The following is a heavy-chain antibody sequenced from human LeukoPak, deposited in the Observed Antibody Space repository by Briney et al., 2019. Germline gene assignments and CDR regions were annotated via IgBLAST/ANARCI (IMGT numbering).Heavy chain of an antibody. Sequence: ASVKVSCKASGYTFTSYAMHWVRQAPGQRLEWMGWINAGNGNTKYSQKFQGRVTITRDTSASTAYMELSSLRSEDTAVYYCASLYSSCWHGDYWGQGTLVTVSS. CDR2: INAGNGNT. CDR1: GYTFTSYA. D-gene: IGHD6-19*01. CDR3: ASLYSSCWHGDY. V-gene: IGHV1-3*01. J-gene: IGHJ4*02.